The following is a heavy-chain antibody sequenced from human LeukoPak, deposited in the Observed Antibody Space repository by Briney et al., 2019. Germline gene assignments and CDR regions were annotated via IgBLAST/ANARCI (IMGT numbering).Heavy chain of an antibody. CDR1: GYTFTSYG. V-gene: IGHV1-18*01. CDR2: ISAYNGNT. J-gene: IGHJ6*03. Sequence: GASVKVSCKASGYTFTSYGISWVRQAPGQGLEWMGWISAYNGNTNYAQKLQGRVTMTTDTSTSTAYMELRSLRSDDTAVYYCARTYYDFWSAPADYYYYMDVWGKGTTVTVSS. CDR3: ARTYYDFWSAPADYYYYMDV. D-gene: IGHD3-3*01.